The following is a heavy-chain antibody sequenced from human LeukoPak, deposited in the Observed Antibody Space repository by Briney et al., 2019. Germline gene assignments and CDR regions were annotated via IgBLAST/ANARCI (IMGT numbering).Heavy chain of an antibody. CDR1: GGSFSGYY. CDR2: INHSGST. J-gene: IGHJ4*02. CDR3: ARGRGTRYFDWLLQGFDY. V-gene: IGHV4-34*01. Sequence: SETLSLTCAVYGGSFSGYYWSWIRQPPGKGLEWIGEINHSGSTNYNPSLKSRVTISVDTSKNQFSLKLSSVTAADTAVYYCARGRGTRYFDWLLQGFDYWGQGTLVTVSS. D-gene: IGHD3-9*01.